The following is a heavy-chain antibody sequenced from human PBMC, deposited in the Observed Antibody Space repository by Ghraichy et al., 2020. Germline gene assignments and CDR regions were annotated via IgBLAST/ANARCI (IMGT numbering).Heavy chain of an antibody. CDR3: ARELGAVAGSGEFGY. J-gene: IGHJ4*02. V-gene: IGHV3-21*01. CDR1: GFTFSTYS. Sequence: GESLNISCAASGFTFSTYSMNWVRQAPGKGLEWVSSISSHSSYIYYADSVKGRFTISRDNAKNSLYLQMNSLRAEDTAVYYCARELGAVAGSGEFGYWGQGTLVTVSS. CDR2: ISSHSSYI. D-gene: IGHD6-19*01.